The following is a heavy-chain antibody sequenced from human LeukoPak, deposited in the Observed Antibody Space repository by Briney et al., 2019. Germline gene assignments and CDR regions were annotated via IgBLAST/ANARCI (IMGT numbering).Heavy chain of an antibody. D-gene: IGHD5-18*01. CDR3: ARASSIRRGYSYGLVDY. Sequence: GSLRLSCAASGFTFDDYAMHWVRQPPGKGLEWIGYIYYSGSTNYNPSLKSRVTISVDTSKNQFSLKLNSVTAADTAVYYCARASSIRRGYSYGLVDYWGQGTLVTVFS. V-gene: IGHV4-59*01. CDR2: IYYSGST. J-gene: IGHJ4*02. CDR1: GFTFDDYA.